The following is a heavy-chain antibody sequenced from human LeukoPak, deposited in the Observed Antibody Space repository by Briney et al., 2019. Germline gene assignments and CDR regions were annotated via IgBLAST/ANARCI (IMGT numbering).Heavy chain of an antibody. CDR3: EKDLSYTSGASDH. Sequence: GGSLRLSCAASGFTFSSYAMSWVRQAPGKGLEWVSAISGSGGSTYYADSVKGRFTISRDNSKNTLYLQMNSLRAEDTAVYYCEKDLSYTSGASDHWGQGTLVTVSS. CDR1: GFTFSSYA. J-gene: IGHJ4*02. V-gene: IGHV3-23*01. D-gene: IGHD6-19*01. CDR2: ISGSGGST.